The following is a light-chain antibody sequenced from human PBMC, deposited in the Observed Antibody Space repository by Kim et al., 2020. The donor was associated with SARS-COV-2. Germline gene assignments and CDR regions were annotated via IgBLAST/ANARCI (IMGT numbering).Light chain of an antibody. V-gene: IGKV3-15*01. CDR3: QQYDQWPFT. CDR1: QSVHRN. CDR2: DAS. J-gene: IGKJ4*01. Sequence: EVVLTQSPATLSVSPGESVTLSCRASQSVHRNLAWYQQKPGQAPSLLIDDASTRATGIPARFSCSGSGTEFTLTISSLQPDDSAVYYCQQYDQWPFTFGGGTKVEIK.